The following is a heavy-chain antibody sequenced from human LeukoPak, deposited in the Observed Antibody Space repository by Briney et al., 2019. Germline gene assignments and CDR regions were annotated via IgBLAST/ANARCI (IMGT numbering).Heavy chain of an antibody. J-gene: IGHJ4*02. D-gene: IGHD3-3*01. CDR3: ARQITISHFDN. CDR1: GYTFTTYW. CDR2: IHPGDSDI. V-gene: IGHV5-51*01. Sequence: KPGESLKISCQGSGYTFTTYWIGWVRQMPGKGLEWMGIIHPGDSDIRYSPSFKGQVTISADKSISTAYLQWSNLKASDTAMYYCARQITISHFDNWGQGTLVTVSS.